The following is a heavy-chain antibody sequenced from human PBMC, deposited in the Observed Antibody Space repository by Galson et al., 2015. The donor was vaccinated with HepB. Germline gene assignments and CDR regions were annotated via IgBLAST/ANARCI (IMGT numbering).Heavy chain of an antibody. J-gene: IGHJ4*02. CDR3: ARDQGGFYDF. V-gene: IGHV6-1*01. CDR1: GDSVSSNSAA. CDR2: TCHRSKWYS. D-gene: IGHD5-12*01. Sequence: CAISGDSVSSNSAAWNWIRQSPSRGLEWLGRTCHRSKWYSDYAVSVRSRISINPDTSKNQFSLQLNSVTPEDTAVYYCARDQGGFYDFWGQGTLVTVSS.